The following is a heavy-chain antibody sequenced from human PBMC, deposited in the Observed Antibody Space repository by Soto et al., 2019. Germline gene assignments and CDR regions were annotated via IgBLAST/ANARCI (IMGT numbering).Heavy chain of an antibody. CDR1: GFNFIRKY. Sequence: EVQLVESGGGLIQPGGSLRLSCAVSGFNFIRKYVIWVRQAPGKGLEWVSILYSGGTTYYADSVKGRFTISRDTSENTLYLQMSSLRAEDTAVYYCARGLYDSGSFYFDFWGQGTLVTVSS. D-gene: IGHD3-10*01. V-gene: IGHV3-53*01. CDR2: LYSGGTT. CDR3: ARGLYDSGSFYFDF. J-gene: IGHJ4*02.